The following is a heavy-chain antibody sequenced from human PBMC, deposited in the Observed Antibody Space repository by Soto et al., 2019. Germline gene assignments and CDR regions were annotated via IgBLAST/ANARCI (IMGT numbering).Heavy chain of an antibody. CDR2: ISSAGRT. CDR1: GFTFSSYA. CDR3: AKAESSYASGWYAY. Sequence: EVQLLESGGGLGQPGGSLRLSCVASGFTFSSYAMSWVRQAPGKGLEWVSAISSAGRTYYADSVKGRFTISRDNSKNTLYLQMNSLRAEDTAVHYCAKAESSYASGWYAYWGQGTLVTVSS. D-gene: IGHD6-19*01. V-gene: IGHV3-23*01. J-gene: IGHJ4*02.